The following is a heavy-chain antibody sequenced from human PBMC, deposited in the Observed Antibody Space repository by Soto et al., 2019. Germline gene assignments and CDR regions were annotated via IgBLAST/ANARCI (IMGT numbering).Heavy chain of an antibody. CDR3: AKGGYSGSYYVDWFDP. CDR1: GFTFSSYA. D-gene: IGHD1-26*01. CDR2: ISGSGGST. J-gene: IGHJ5*02. Sequence: HPGGSLRLSCAASGFTFSSYAMSWVRQAPGKGLEWVSAISGSGGSTYYADSVKGRFTISRDNSKNTLYLQMNSLRAEDTAVYYCAKGGYSGSYYVDWFDPRGQGTLVTVSS. V-gene: IGHV3-23*01.